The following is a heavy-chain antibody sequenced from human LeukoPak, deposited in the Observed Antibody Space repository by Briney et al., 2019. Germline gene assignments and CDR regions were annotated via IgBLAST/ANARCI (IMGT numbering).Heavy chain of an antibody. CDR3: ARDSSPSSGWYGWFDP. V-gene: IGHV3-48*04. Sequence: PGGSLRLSCVDSGVTFSSHSMSWVRQAPGKGLEWVSYISSDGSLTYDSDSVKGRFTISRDNAKNSLYLQMNSLRAEDTAVYYCARDSSPSSGWYGWFDPWGQGTLVTVSS. CDR1: GVTFSSHS. J-gene: IGHJ5*02. D-gene: IGHD6-19*01. CDR2: ISSDGSLT.